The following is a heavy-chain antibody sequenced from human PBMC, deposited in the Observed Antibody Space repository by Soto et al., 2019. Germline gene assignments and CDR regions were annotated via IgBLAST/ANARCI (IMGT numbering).Heavy chain of an antibody. CDR3: ARDGYSSSWYHQNYYYYGMDV. CDR2: IYYSGST. V-gene: IGHV4-59*01. J-gene: IGHJ6*02. Sequence: SETLSLTCTVSGGSISSYYWSWIRQPPGKGLEWIGYIYYSGSTNYNPSLKSRVTISVDTSKNQFSLKLSSVTAADTAVYYCARDGYSSSWYHQNYYYYGMDVWGQGTTVTVSS. D-gene: IGHD6-13*01. CDR1: GGSISSYY.